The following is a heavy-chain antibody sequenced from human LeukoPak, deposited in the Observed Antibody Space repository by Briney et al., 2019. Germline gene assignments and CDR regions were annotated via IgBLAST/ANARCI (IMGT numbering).Heavy chain of an antibody. CDR2: ISYDGSNK. D-gene: IGHD1-1*01. Sequence: RGGSLRLSCAASGFTFSSYGMHWVRQAPGKGLEWVAVISYDGSNKYYADSVKGRFTISRDNSKNTLYLQMNSLRAEDTAVYYCAKGYGPNWFDPWGQGTLVTVSS. J-gene: IGHJ5*02. V-gene: IGHV3-30*18. CDR3: AKGYGPNWFDP. CDR1: GFTFSSYG.